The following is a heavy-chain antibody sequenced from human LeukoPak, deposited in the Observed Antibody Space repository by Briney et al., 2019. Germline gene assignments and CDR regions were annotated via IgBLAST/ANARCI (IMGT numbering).Heavy chain of an antibody. Sequence: GASVKVSCKASGYTFTSYDINWVRQATGQGLEWMGWMNPNSGGTNYAQKFQGRVTMTRDTSISTAYMELSRLRSDDTAVYYCARGSAVYCSGGSCYSRVHAFDIWGQGTMVTVSS. CDR3: ARGSAVYCSGGSCYSRVHAFDI. D-gene: IGHD2-15*01. J-gene: IGHJ3*02. CDR2: MNPNSGGT. V-gene: IGHV1-2*02. CDR1: GYTFTSYD.